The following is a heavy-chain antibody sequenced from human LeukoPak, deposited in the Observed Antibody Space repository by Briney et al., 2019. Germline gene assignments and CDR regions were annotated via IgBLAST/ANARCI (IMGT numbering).Heavy chain of an antibody. CDR1: GYTFTSYG. Sequence: ASVKVSCKASGYTFTSYGISWVRQAPGQGLEWMGWISAYNGNTNYAQKLQGRVTMTTDTSTSTAYMELRSLRAEDTALYYCARDLLRATNWPGAFDIWGQGTTVTVSS. V-gene: IGHV1-18*01. D-gene: IGHD3-10*01. CDR3: ARDLLRATNWPGAFDI. J-gene: IGHJ3*02. CDR2: ISAYNGNT.